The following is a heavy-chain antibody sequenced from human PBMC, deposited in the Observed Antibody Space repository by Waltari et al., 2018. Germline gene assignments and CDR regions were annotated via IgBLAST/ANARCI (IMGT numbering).Heavy chain of an antibody. V-gene: IGHV4-34*01. Sequence: QWGAGLLKPSETLSLTCAVYGGSFSGSYWSWIRQPPGQGLEWTGEINHSGSTNYNPSLKGRVTISVDTSKNQFSLKLSSVTAADTAVYYCARGQTYYYDSSGYSAPYYYYGMDVWGQGTTVTVSS. CDR2: INHSGST. D-gene: IGHD3-22*01. CDR1: GGSFSGSY. CDR3: ARGQTYYYDSSGYSAPYYYYGMDV. J-gene: IGHJ6*02.